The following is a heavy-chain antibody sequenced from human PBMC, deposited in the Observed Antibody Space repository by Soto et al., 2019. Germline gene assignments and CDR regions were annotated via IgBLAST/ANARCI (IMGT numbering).Heavy chain of an antibody. Sequence: ASVKVSCKASGCTFTSYGISWVRQAPGQGLEWMGWISAYNGNTSYAQKLQGRVTMTTDTSTSTAYMELRSLRSDDTAVYYCARDRRLGYCTNGVCSNWFDPWGQGTLVTV. V-gene: IGHV1-18*04. CDR3: ARDRRLGYCTNGVCSNWFDP. CDR1: GCTFTSYG. D-gene: IGHD2-8*01. J-gene: IGHJ5*02. CDR2: ISAYNGNT.